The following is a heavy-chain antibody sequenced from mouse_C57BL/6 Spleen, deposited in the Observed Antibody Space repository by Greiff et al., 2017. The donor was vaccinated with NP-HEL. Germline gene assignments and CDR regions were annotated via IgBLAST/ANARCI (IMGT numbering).Heavy chain of an antibody. CDR3: ARSPNLLLRYFDV. CDR1: GYTFTSYW. D-gene: IGHD1-1*01. J-gene: IGHJ1*03. Sequence: VQLQQPGAELVKPGASVKLSCKASGYTFTSYWMQWVKQRPGQGLEWIGEIDPSDSYTNYNQKFKGKATLTVDTSSSTAYMQLSSLTSEDSAVYYCARSPNLLLRYFDVWGTGTTVTVSS. V-gene: IGHV1-50*01. CDR2: IDPSDSYT.